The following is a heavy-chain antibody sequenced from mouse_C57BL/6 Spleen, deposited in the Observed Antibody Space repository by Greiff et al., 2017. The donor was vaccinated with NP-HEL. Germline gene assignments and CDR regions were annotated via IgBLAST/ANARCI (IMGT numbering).Heavy chain of an antibody. V-gene: IGHV5-16*01. D-gene: IGHD1-1*01. CDR2: INYDGSST. J-gene: IGHJ4*01. CDR3: ARVGYGSSWNYAMDY. Sequence: EVMLVESEGGLVQPGSSMKLSCTASGFTFSDYYMAWVRQVPEKGLEWVANINYDGSSTYYLDSLKSRFIISRDNAKNILYLQMSSLKSEDTATYYCARVGYGSSWNYAMDYWGQGTSVTVSS. CDR1: GFTFSDYY.